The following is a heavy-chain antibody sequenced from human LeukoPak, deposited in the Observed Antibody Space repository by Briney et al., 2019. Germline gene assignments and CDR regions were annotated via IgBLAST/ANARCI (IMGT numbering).Heavy chain of an antibody. D-gene: IGHD3-3*02. CDR2: INHSGST. V-gene: IGHV4-34*01. Sequence: SETLLLNCAVYGGSFSGYHWSWIRQPLGKGLEWIGDINHSGSTNYNPSLKSRVTISVDTSKNQFSLKLSAVTAADTAVYYCARGALAVAVDYWGQGTVVTVSS. CDR1: GGSFSGYH. CDR3: ARGALAVAVDY. J-gene: IGHJ4*02.